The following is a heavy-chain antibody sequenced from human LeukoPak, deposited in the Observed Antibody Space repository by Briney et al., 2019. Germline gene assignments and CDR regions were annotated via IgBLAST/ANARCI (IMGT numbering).Heavy chain of an antibody. J-gene: IGHJ3*02. D-gene: IGHD3-10*01. CDR1: GDTFSSHG. CDR2: ISAYNGNT. CDR3: ARDRPTIVRGVNDAFDI. V-gene: IGHV1-18*01. Sequence: ASVKVSCKASGDTFSSHGMSWVRQAPGQGLEWMGWISAYNGNTNYAQKLQGRVTMTTDTSTSTAYMELRSLRSDDTAVYYCARDRPTIVRGVNDAFDIWGQGTMVTVSS.